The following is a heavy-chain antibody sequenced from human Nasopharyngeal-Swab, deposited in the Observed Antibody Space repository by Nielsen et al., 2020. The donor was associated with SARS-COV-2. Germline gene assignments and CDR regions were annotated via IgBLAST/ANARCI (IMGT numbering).Heavy chain of an antibody. CDR2: INPSGGST. CDR3: ARAVYYGSGSYFPLNTINYFDY. V-gene: IGHV1-46*01. D-gene: IGHD3-10*01. CDR1: GYTFTSYY. Sequence: ASVKVSCKASGYTFTSYYMHWVRQAPGQGLEWMGIINPSGGSTSYAQKFQGRVTMTRDTSTSTVYMELSSLRSEDTAVYYCARAVYYGSGSYFPLNTINYFDYWGQGTLVTVSS. J-gene: IGHJ4*02.